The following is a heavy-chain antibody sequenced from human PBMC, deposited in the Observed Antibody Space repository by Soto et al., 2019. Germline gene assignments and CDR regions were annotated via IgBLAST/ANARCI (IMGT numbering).Heavy chain of an antibody. D-gene: IGHD3-16*01. Sequence: QVQLQESGPGLVKPSQTLSLTCTVSGGSISSGGYYWSWIRQHPGKGLEWIGYIYYSGSTYYSPSLKSRVTLSVDTSKNQFSLKLSSVTAADTAVYYCAATFGGLHPNSGGVDYWGQGTLVTVSS. V-gene: IGHV4-31*03. CDR1: GGSISSGGYY. CDR3: AATFGGLHPNSGGVDY. J-gene: IGHJ4*02. CDR2: IYYSGST.